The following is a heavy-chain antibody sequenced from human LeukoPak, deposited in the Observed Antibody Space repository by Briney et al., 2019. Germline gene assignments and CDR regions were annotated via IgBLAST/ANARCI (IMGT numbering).Heavy chain of an antibody. V-gene: IGHV3-30*02. CDR2: IRYDGSNK. Sequence: GGSLRLSCAASGFTFSRYGMHWVRQAPGKGLEWVAFIRYDGSNKYYADSVKGRFTISRDNSKNTLYLQMNSLRAEDTAVYYCAKEDGSGSYYNPPPYWCQGTLVTVSS. CDR1: GFTFSRYG. J-gene: IGHJ4*02. CDR3: AKEDGSGSYYNPPPY. D-gene: IGHD3-10*01.